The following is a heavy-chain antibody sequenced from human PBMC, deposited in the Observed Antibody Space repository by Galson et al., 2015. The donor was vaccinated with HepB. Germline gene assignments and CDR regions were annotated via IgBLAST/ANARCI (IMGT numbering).Heavy chain of an antibody. CDR1: GYTFTGYY. V-gene: IGHV1-2*04. CDR2: INPNSGGT. D-gene: IGHD1-26*01. J-gene: IGHJ6*02. CDR3: ARAGAGKYYYYGMDV. Sequence: SVKVSCKASGYTFTGYYMHWVRQAPGQGLEWMGWINPNSGGTNYAQKFQGWVTMTRDTSISTAYMELSRLRSDDTAVYYCARAGAGKYYYYGMDVWGQGTTVTVSS.